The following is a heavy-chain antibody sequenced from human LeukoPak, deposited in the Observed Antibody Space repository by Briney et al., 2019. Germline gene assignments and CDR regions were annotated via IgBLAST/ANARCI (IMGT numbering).Heavy chain of an antibody. D-gene: IGHD3-10*01. CDR3: ARDSGVYGSGSYGPD. V-gene: IGHV4-39*07. J-gene: IGHJ4*02. CDR1: XXSIXXXXYY. CDR2: IYYSGST. Sequence: TXXXXXXSIXXXXYYWXXXRXPPXXGLXXIXXIYYSGSTYYNPSLKSRVTISVDTSKNQFSLKLSSVTAADTAVYYCARDSGVYGSGSYGPDWGQGTLVTVSS.